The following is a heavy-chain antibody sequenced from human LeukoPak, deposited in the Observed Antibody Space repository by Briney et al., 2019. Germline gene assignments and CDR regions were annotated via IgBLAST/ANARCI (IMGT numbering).Heavy chain of an antibody. CDR3: ARDRSGTEHFDY. J-gene: IGHJ4*02. CDR2: ISYDGSNK. CDR1: GFTFSSYA. D-gene: IGHD6-13*01. V-gene: IGHV3-30*04. Sequence: PGRSLRLSCAASGFTFSSYAMHWVRQAPGKGLEWVAVISYDGSNKYYADSMKGRSTISRDNSKNTLYLQMNSLRAEDTAVYYCARDRSGTEHFDYWGQGTLVTVSS.